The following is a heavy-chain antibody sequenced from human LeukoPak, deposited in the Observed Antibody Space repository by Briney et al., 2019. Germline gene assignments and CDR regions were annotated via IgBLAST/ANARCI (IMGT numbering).Heavy chain of an antibody. V-gene: IGHV4-59*01. Sequence: PSETLSLTYTVSGGSISSYYWSWIRQPPGKGLEWIGYIYYSGSTNYNPSLKSRVTISVDTSKNQFSLKLSSVTAADTAVYYCARIGHGGSPNTLDYWGQGTLVTVSS. CDR2: IYYSGST. CDR1: GGSISSYY. CDR3: ARIGHGGSPNTLDY. D-gene: IGHD1-26*01. J-gene: IGHJ4*02.